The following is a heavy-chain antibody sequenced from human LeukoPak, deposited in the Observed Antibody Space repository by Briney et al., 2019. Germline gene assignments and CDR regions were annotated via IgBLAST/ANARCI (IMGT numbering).Heavy chain of an antibody. CDR2: IDPKTGGT. V-gene: IGHV1-2*02. Sequence: ASMNVSCKASGYTFSNFYMHWLRQVPAHRPAWMGWIDPKTGGTKYAQKFQGRISVTAVTSISTDYIQLLRLPSDDTAVYYCARVFCSSGHMCYKRSPDFDHWGQGTLIIVSS. CDR1: GYTFSNFY. D-gene: IGHD2-2*01. CDR3: ARVFCSSGHMCYKRSPDFDH. J-gene: IGHJ5*02.